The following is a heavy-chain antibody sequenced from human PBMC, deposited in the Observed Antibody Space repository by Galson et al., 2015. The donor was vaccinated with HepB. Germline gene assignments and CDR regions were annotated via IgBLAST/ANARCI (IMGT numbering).Heavy chain of an antibody. CDR1: GFTFRSYA. CDR2: ISSNRGST. V-gene: IGHV3-64D*06. D-gene: IGHD3-16*01. Sequence: SLRLSCAASGFTFRSYAMHWVRQAPGKGLEYVSAISSNRGSTYYADSVKGRFTISRDNSKNTLYLQMSSLRAEDTAVCYCVKGPGSAPLRNWFDPWGQGTLVTVSS. J-gene: IGHJ5*02. CDR3: VKGPGSAPLRNWFDP.